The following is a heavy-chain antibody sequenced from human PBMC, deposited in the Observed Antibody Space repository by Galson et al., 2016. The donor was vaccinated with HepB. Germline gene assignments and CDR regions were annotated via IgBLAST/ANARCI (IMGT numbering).Heavy chain of an antibody. CDR2: ISAYSSDT. CDR1: GYTFTTYG. D-gene: IGHD1-7*01. CDR3: VRDRDRTLDY. J-gene: IGHJ4*02. V-gene: IGHV1-18*01. Sequence: SVKVSCKASGYTFTTYGISWVRQAPGQGLEWMGWISAYSSDTNHAQELQGRVTLTTDTPTRTAYMELRNLRSDDTAVYYCVRDRDRTLDYWGQGTLVAVSS.